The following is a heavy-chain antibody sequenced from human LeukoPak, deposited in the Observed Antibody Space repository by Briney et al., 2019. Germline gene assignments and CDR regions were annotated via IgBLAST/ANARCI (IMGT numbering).Heavy chain of an antibody. CDR2: INPSGGST. D-gene: IGHD3-22*01. J-gene: IGHJ4*02. Sequence: ASVKVSCKASGGTFSSYAISWVRQAPGQGLEWMGIINPSGGSTSYAQKFQGRVTMTRDMSTSTVYMELSSLRSEDTAVYYCASGITMILDYWGQGTLVTVSS. CDR1: GGTFSSYA. CDR3: ASGITMILDY. V-gene: IGHV1-46*01.